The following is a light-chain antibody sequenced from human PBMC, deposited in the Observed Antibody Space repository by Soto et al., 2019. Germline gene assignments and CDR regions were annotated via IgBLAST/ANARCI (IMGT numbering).Light chain of an antibody. CDR1: QSVTNNY. CDR3: QQYGTSPLT. Sequence: EIVLTQSPGTLSLSPGERATLSCRASQSVTNNYLAWYQQKPGQAPRLLFYGASSRATGIPDRFSGSGSGTDFTLAISRLDPEDFAVYYCQQYGTSPLTFGPGTKVDIK. CDR2: GAS. V-gene: IGKV3-20*01. J-gene: IGKJ3*01.